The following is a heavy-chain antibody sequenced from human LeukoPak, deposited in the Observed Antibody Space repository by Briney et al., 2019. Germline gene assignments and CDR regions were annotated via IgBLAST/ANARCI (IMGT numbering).Heavy chain of an antibody. Sequence: GGSLRLSCAASGFTFSTYGMHWVRQAPGKGLEWVAFIRYDGGHKYYADSVKGRFTISRDNSKNTLYRQMISLRAEDTAVYYCAKVLTYYYDSSGRTVAFDIWGEGAMVTVSS. V-gene: IGHV3-30*02. D-gene: IGHD3-22*01. J-gene: IGHJ3*02. CDR1: GFTFSTYG. CDR2: IRYDGGHK. CDR3: AKVLTYYYDSSGRTVAFDI.